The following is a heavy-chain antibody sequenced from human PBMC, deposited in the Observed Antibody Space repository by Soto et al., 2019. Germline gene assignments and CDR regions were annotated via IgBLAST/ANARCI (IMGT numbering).Heavy chain of an antibody. V-gene: IGHV1-18*01. CDR1: GYTFTSYG. CDR3: ARILYYDSSGPHQFDY. Sequence: GASVKVSCKASGYTFTSYGISWVRQAPGQGLEWMGWISAYNGNTNYAQKLQGRVTMTTDTSTSTAYMELRSLRSDDTAVYYCARILYYDSSGPHQFDYWGQGTLVTVSS. D-gene: IGHD3-22*01. CDR2: ISAYNGNT. J-gene: IGHJ4*02.